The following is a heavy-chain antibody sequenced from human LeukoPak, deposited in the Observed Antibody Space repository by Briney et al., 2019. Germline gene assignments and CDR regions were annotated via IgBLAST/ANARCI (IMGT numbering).Heavy chain of an antibody. D-gene: IGHD2-21*02. CDR2: IDFDGSNT. CDR3: EAGDWGARHFFHR. J-gene: IGHJ3*01. Sequence: GGSLKLSCAASGFTLDGYWMTWIRQAPGKGLEWVASIDFDGSNTYYVDSVRGRFTISRDNAKNSLYLQMNSLRAEDTSVYYCEAGDWGARHFFHRWGGGTMVTVSS. CDR1: GFTLDGYW. V-gene: IGHV3-7*01.